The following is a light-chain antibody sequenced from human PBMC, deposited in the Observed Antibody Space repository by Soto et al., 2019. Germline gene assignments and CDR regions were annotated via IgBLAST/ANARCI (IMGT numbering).Light chain of an antibody. J-gene: IGKJ3*01. CDR1: QSVSSH. CDR2: GAS. Sequence: EIVMIQSPATLPVSPGERATLSCRASQSVSSHLAWYQQKPGQAPRLLIYGASSRATGIPARFSVRGSGTEFTLTVSSLQSDDMAVYYCQQYNNCSTLTFGPGTKVEIK. CDR3: QQYNNCSTLT. V-gene: IGKV3-15*01.